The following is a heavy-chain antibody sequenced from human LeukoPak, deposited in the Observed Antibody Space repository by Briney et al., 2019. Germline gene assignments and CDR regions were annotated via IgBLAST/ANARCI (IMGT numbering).Heavy chain of an antibody. CDR3: TIQGSGSSGRLPDV. CDR2: MSESSANT. CDR1: GFTFSSYA. Sequence: GGSLTLSCAASGFTFSSYAMSWVRQAPEKALEWVSTMSESSANTHYAPSVKGRFTISRHYSKNTLYVQMNSLRAEDTAIYYCTIQGSGSSGRLPDVWGQGTTVTVSS. J-gene: IGHJ6*02. V-gene: IGHV3-23*01. D-gene: IGHD2-15*01.